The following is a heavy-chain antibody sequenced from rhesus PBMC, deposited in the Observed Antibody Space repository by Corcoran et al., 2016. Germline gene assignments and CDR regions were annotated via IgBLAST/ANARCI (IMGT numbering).Heavy chain of an antibody. CDR1: GGSISDSYR. CDR3: ARDGYSWNNAVED. V-gene: IGHV4S10*01. D-gene: IGHD1-20*01. J-gene: IGHJ4*01. Sequence: QVQLQESGPGVVKPSETLSLTCAVSGGSISDSYRWSWIRQPPGKGLEWIGYIYGSSTSPHYNPSLKSRVTSSKDTSKNQFVLKLSSVTAADTAVYYCARDGYSWNNAVEDWGQGVLVTVSS. CDR2: IYGSSTSP.